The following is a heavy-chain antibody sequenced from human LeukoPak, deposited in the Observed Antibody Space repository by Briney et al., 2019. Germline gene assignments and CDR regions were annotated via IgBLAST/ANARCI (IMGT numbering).Heavy chain of an antibody. CDR1: GGSFSGYY. Sequence: PSETLSLTCAVYGGSFSGYYWSWIRQPPGNGLEWIGEINHSGSTNYNPSLKSRVTISVDTSKNQFSLKLSSVTAADTAVYYCARRIAAAAYFDYWGQGTLVTVSS. J-gene: IGHJ4*02. CDR3: ARRIAAAAYFDY. CDR2: INHSGST. V-gene: IGHV4-34*01. D-gene: IGHD6-13*01.